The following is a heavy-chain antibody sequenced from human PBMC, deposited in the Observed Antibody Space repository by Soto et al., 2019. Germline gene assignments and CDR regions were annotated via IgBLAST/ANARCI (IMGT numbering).Heavy chain of an antibody. CDR3: AIEVYSSSWNTTARWFDP. D-gene: IGHD6-13*01. Sequence: GASVKVSCKASGYTFTSYDINWVRQATGQGLEWMGWMNPNRGNTGYVQKFQGRVTMNRNTSISTAYMELSSLRSEDTAVYYCAIEVYSSSWNTTARWFDPWGQGTLVTVSS. J-gene: IGHJ5*02. CDR2: MNPNRGNT. V-gene: IGHV1-8*01. CDR1: GYTFTSYD.